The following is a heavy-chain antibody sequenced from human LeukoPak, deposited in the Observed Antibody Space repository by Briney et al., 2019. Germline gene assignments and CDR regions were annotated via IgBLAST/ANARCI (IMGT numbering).Heavy chain of an antibody. D-gene: IGHD4-23*01. CDR3: ARGIYGGNPGGPLGY. V-gene: IGHV3-33*01. CDR2: IWYDGRNK. CDR1: GFTFSSYG. Sequence: GGSLRLSCAASGFTFSSYGMHWVRQAPGKGLEWVAVIWYDGRNKYYADSVKGRFTISRDNSKNTLYLQMNSLRAEDTAVYYCARGIYGGNPGGPLGYWGQGTLVTVSS. J-gene: IGHJ4*02.